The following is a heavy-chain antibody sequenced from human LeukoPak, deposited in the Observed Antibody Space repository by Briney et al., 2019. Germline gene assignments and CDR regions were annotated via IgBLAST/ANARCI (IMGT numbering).Heavy chain of an antibody. J-gene: IGHJ5*02. CDR3: ARERYYDSSGYYYNWFDP. CDR2: IYYSGST. Sequence: SETLSLTCTVSGGSISSYYWSWIRQPPGKGLEWIGYIYYSGSTNHNPSLKSRVTISVDTSKNQFSLKLSSVTAADTAVYYCARERYYDSSGYYYNWFDPWGQGTLVTVSS. V-gene: IGHV4-59*01. D-gene: IGHD3-22*01. CDR1: GGSISSYY.